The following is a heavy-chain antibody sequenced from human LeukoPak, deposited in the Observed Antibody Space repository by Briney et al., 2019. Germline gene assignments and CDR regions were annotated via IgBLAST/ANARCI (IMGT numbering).Heavy chain of an antibody. J-gene: IGHJ6*03. D-gene: IGHD3-9*01. CDR1: GFTFSSYW. CDR2: IKQDGSEK. V-gene: IGHV3-7*01. CDR3: ARANDNYYYYYMDV. Sequence: QAGGSLRLSCAASGFTFSSYWMSWVRQAPGKGLEWVANIKQDGSEKYYVDSVKGRFTISRDNAKNSLYLQMNSLRAEDTAVYYCARANDNYYYYYMDVWGKGTTVTISS.